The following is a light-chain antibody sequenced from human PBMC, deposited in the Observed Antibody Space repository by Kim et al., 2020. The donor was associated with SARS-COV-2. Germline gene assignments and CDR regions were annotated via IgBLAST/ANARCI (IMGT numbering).Light chain of an antibody. CDR2: RNN. CDR1: SNNVGDQG. CDR3: SAWDRSLGAWV. Sequence: RQTATLTCTGDSNNVGDQGATWLQQHQGHPPKLLSYRNNNRPSGISERLSASRSGNTASLTITGLQPDDEADYYCSAWDRSLGAWVFGGGTQLTVL. J-gene: IGLJ3*02. V-gene: IGLV10-54*04.